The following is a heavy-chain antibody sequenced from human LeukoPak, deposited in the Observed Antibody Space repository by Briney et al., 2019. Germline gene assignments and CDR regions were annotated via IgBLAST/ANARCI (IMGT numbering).Heavy chain of an antibody. V-gene: IGHV3-23*05. D-gene: IGHD5-18*01. Sequence: PGDSLRLSCAASGFSLGEYAMSWVRQAPGKGPEWVSAISGSSTYYSDSVKGRFTFSRDTSKTTVYLQMNVLREDDTALYYCVKGPQVGDGYHPDYWGQGTLVTVS. CDR2: ISGSST. CDR3: VKGPQVGDGYHPDY. CDR1: GFSLGEYA. J-gene: IGHJ4*02.